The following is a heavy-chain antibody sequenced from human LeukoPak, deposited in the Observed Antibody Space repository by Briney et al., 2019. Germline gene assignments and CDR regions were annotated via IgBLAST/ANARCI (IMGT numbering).Heavy chain of an antibody. D-gene: IGHD3-10*01. Sequence: PGGSLRISLATSGFDFSIDAVGWVRQAPGKGLEWVSGISDSGTTTYYADSVKGRFTISRNNSNDAVHLQMTGLRADDTAVYFCAKGVAVLFSTSWFSDSWGQGALVAVSS. CDR1: GFDFSIDA. J-gene: IGHJ4*02. CDR2: ISDSGTTT. V-gene: IGHV3-23*01. CDR3: AKGVAVLFSTSWFSDS.